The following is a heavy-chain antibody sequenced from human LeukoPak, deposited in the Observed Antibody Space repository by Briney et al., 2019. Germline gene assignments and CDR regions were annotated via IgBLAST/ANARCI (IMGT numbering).Heavy chain of an antibody. Sequence: GGSLRLSCAASGFTFSSYAMSWVRQAPGKGLEWVSAISGSGGSTYYADSVKGRFTISRDHSKNTLYLQMNSLRAEDTAVYYCAKRASPRITIFGVVYGMDVWGQGTTVTVSS. D-gene: IGHD3-3*01. V-gene: IGHV3-23*01. CDR3: AKRASPRITIFGVVYGMDV. J-gene: IGHJ6*02. CDR1: GFTFSSYA. CDR2: ISGSGGST.